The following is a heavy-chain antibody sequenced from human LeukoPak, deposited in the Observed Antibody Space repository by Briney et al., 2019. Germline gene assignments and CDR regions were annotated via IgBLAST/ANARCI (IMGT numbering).Heavy chain of an antibody. J-gene: IGHJ3*02. CDR1: GFTFSSYA. Sequence: PGGSLRLSCAASGFTFSSYAMSWVRQAPGKGLEWVSAISGSGGSTYYADSVKGRFTISRDNSKNTLYLQMNSLRAEDTAVYYCSRFLEWLSGGSAFDIWGQGTMVTVSS. CDR2: ISGSGGST. D-gene: IGHD3-3*01. V-gene: IGHV3-23*01. CDR3: SRFLEWLSGGSAFDI.